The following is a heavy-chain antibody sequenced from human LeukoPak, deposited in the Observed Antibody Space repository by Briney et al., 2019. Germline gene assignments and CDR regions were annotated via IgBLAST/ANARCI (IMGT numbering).Heavy chain of an antibody. D-gene: IGHD6-13*01. Sequence: KPSETLSLTCTVSGGSISSYYWSWIRQPPGKGLEWIGYIYYSGSTNYNPSLKSRVTISVDTSKNQFSLKLSSVTAADTAAYYCARSRIAAAGTEDYWGQGTLVTVSS. CDR3: ARSRIAAAGTEDY. V-gene: IGHV4-59*01. CDR1: GGSISSYY. CDR2: IYYSGST. J-gene: IGHJ4*02.